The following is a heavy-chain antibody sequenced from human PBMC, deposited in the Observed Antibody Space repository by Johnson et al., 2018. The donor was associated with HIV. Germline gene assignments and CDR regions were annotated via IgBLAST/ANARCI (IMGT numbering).Heavy chain of an antibody. V-gene: IGHV3-72*01. CDR2: IRNKANRYST. CDR1: GFSFSDHF. CDR3: ALPYTGGVHAFDS. Sequence: VQLVESGGALVQPGGSLRLSCVASGFSFSDHFMDWVRQAPGKGLEWIGRIRNKANRYSTEYAASVTGRFIISRDNCKNSLFLQLNNLRIEDTALYYCALPYTGGVHAFDSWGQGTMVTVSS. J-gene: IGHJ3*02. D-gene: IGHD3-16*01.